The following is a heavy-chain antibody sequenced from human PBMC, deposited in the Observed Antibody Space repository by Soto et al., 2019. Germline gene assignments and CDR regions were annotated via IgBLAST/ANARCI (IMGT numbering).Heavy chain of an antibody. D-gene: IGHD3-10*01. CDR3: ARDRYYGSGSTNYYYYYGMDV. V-gene: IGHV3-23*01. CDR1: GFTFSSYA. CDR2: ISGNGSSK. J-gene: IGHJ6*02. Sequence: GGSLRLSCAASGFTFSSYAMSWVRLVPGKGLEWLSAISGNGSSKYYADSVKGRFTISRDNSKNTLYLQMNSLRAEDTAVYYCARDRYYGSGSTNYYYYYGMDVWGQGTTVTVSS.